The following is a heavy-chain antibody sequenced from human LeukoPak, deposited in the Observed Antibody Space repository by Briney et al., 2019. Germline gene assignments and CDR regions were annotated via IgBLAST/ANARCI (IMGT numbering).Heavy chain of an antibody. J-gene: IGHJ6*03. CDR2: IYTSGST. CDR1: GGSISGYY. Sequence: SETLSLTCTVSGGSISGYYWSWIRQPAGKGLEWIGRIYTSGSTNYNPSLKSRVTISVDTSKNQFSLKLSSVTAADTAVYYCARGVRYCSSTSCYRSALYYMDVWGKGTTVTVSS. CDR3: ARGVRYCSSTSCYRSALYYMDV. D-gene: IGHD2-2*02. V-gene: IGHV4-4*07.